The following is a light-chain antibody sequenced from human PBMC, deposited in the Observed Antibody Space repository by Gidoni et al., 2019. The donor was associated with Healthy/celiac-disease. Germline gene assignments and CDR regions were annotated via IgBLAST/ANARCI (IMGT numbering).Light chain of an antibody. Sequence: EFVFTQSPATLALSPGERATLSCRASQSVSSYLAWYQQKPGQAPRLLIYDASNRATGIPARFSGSGSGTDFTLTISSLEPEDFAVYYCQQRSNWPLCSFXQXTKLEIK. CDR2: DAS. CDR3: QQRSNWPLCS. V-gene: IGKV3-11*01. CDR1: QSVSSY. J-gene: IGKJ2*04.